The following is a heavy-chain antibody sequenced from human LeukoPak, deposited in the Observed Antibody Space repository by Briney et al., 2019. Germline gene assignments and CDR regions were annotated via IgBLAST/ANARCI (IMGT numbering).Heavy chain of an antibody. Sequence: PGGSLRLSCAASGFTFSSYAMSWVRQAPGKGLEWVPAISGSGGSTYYADSVKGRFTISRDNSKNTLYLQMNSLRAEDTAVYYCVYWGTTGTTDWFDPWGQGTLVTVSS. J-gene: IGHJ5*02. V-gene: IGHV3-23*01. D-gene: IGHD1-1*01. CDR2: ISGSGGST. CDR1: GFTFSSYA. CDR3: VYWGTTGTTDWFDP.